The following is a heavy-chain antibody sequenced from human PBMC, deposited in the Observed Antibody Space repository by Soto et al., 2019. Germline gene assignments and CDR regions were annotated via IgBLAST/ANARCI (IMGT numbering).Heavy chain of an antibody. CDR2: ISSSSSTI. D-gene: IGHD6-19*01. J-gene: IGHJ6*03. Sequence: EVQLVESGAGLVQPGGSLRLSCADSGFTFSSYRMNWVRQAPGKGLEWVSYISSSSSTIYCADSVKGRFTISRDNGKYPVYQQANGLRAEYAAVYYCPCEVSVAVAVKVLGYYYYYFAAFWGRGNAVTVS. CDR1: GFTFSSYR. CDR3: PCEVSVAVAVKVLGYYYYYFAAF. V-gene: IGHV3-48*01.